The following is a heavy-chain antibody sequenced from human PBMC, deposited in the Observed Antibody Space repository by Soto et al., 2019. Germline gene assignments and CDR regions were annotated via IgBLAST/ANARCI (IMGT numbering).Heavy chain of an antibody. CDR3: ARVGYYGSGSFESYYYYYYMDV. Sequence: PGGSLRLSCAASGFNFSSYCMHWVRQAPGKGLEWVAGINSDGSSTSYADSVKGRFTISRDNAKNTLYLQMNSLRAEDTAVYYCARVGYYGSGSFESYYYYYYMDVWGKGTTVTVSS. J-gene: IGHJ6*03. V-gene: IGHV3-74*01. D-gene: IGHD3-10*01. CDR2: INSDGSST. CDR1: GFNFSSYC.